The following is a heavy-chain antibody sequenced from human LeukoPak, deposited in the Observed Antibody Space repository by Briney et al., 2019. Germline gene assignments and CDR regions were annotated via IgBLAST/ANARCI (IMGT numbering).Heavy chain of an antibody. J-gene: IGHJ5*02. D-gene: IGHD3-22*01. Sequence: GGSLRLSCAAFGFTFGSYSMNWVRQAPGKGLEWVSSISSSSSYIYYADSVKGRFTISRDNAKNSLYLQMNSLRAEDTAVHYCARYEGSGYSDPWGQGTLVTVSS. V-gene: IGHV3-21*01. CDR3: ARYEGSGYSDP. CDR1: GFTFGSYS. CDR2: ISSSSSYI.